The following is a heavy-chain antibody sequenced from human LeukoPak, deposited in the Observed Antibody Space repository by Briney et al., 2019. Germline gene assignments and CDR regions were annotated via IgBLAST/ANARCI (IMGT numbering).Heavy chain of an antibody. CDR1: GYTFTGYY. D-gene: IGHD5-24*01. Sequence: VASVKVSCKASGYTFTGYYIHWVRQAPGQGLEWMGSINPNVGDTNYAQKFRARVTMTRDTSISTVYMDLRSLRSDDTAVYYCARDPAGDSDYWGKGTLVTVPS. CDR3: ARDPAGDSDY. V-gene: IGHV1-2*02. J-gene: IGHJ4*02. CDR2: INPNVGDT.